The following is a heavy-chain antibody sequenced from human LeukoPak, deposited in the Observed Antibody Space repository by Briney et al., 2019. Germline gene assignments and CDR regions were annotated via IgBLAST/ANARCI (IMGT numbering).Heavy chain of an antibody. CDR3: ARGPRYCSSTSSYRPYYFDY. CDR2: IYYSGST. Sequence: SQTLSLTCTVSGGSISSGDYYWSWIRQPPGKGLEWIGYIYYSGSTYYNPSLKSRVTISVDTSKNQFSLKLSSVTAADTAAYYCARGPRYCSSTSSYRPYYFDYWGQGTLVTVSS. CDR1: GGSISSGDYY. J-gene: IGHJ4*02. V-gene: IGHV4-30-4*08. D-gene: IGHD2-2*02.